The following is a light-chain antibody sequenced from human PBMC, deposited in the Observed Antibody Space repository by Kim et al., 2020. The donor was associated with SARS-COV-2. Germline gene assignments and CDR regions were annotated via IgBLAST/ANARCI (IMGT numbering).Light chain of an antibody. Sequence: PGQSITISCTGTSSDVGGYNCVSWYQQHPGKAPKLMIYDVSNRPSGVSNRFSGSKSGNTASLTISGLQAEDEADYYCSSYTSSSTVFGTGTKVTVL. V-gene: IGLV2-14*03. CDR2: DVS. J-gene: IGLJ1*01. CDR1: SSDVGGYNC. CDR3: SSYTSSSTV.